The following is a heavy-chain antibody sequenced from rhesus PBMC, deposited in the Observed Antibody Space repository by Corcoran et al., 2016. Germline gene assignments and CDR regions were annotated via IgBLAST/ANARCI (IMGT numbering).Heavy chain of an antibody. CDR1: GVSISSSY. J-gene: IGHJ4*01. CDR2: IYGSGSST. V-gene: IGHV4-169*02. CDR3: ARDRGPGAY. D-gene: IGHD3-9*01. Sequence: QLQLQESGPGLVKPSETLSVTCPVSGVSISSSYWSCIGPTAGEGLEWMEHIYGSGSSTNYNPSLKSRVTLSVDTTKNRISLKLSSGTAAGTAVYYWARDRGPGAYWGQGGLVTFSS.